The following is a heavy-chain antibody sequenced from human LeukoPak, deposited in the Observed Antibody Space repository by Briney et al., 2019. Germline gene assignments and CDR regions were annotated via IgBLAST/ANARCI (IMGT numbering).Heavy chain of an antibody. D-gene: IGHD6-6*01. J-gene: IGHJ4*02. V-gene: IGHV4-4*07. CDR1: GGSISSYY. CDR3: ARDNEVAARSFDY. Sequence: PSETLSLTCTVSGGSISSYYWSWVRQPAGKGLEWIGRIYTSGSNNYNPSLKSRVTMSVGTSKNQFSLKLSSVTAADTAVYYCARDNEVAARSFDYWGQGTLVTVSS. CDR2: IYTSGSN.